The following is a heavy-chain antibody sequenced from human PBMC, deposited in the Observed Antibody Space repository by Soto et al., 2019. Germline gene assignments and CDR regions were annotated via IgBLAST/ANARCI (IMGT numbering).Heavy chain of an antibody. J-gene: IGHJ4*02. CDR1: GCSLTTSGMG. Sequence: SVPTRGNPTQTLRLTGTLCGCSLTTSGMGVGWIRQPPGKALEWLALIFWNDDKRYSPSLKSSLTITKDTSKNQVVLTMTNVGPVDTATYFCAHAQYTGNYGGAACYFDYWGQGTLVTVSS. V-gene: IGHV2-5*01. CDR2: IFWNDDK. D-gene: IGHD1-26*01. CDR3: AHAQYTGNYGGAACYFDY.